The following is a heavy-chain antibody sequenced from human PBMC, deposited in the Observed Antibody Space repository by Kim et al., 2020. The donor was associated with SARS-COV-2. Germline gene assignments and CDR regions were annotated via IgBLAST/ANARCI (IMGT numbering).Heavy chain of an antibody. CDR1: GFTFRSYA. D-gene: IGHD3-22*01. J-gene: IGHJ4*02. CDR3: AMYSGYLVMCCYFDY. V-gene: IGHV3-30*04. Sequence: GGSLRLSCAASGFTFRSYAMHWVRQVPGKGLEWVAVISYDGSNKYYADSVKGRFTISRDNSKNTLYLQMNSLRAEDTAVYYCAMYSGYLVMCCYFDYWGQGALVSVSS. CDR2: ISYDGSNK.